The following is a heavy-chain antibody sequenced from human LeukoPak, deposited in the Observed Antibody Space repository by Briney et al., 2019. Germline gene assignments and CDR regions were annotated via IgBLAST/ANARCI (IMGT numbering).Heavy chain of an antibody. J-gene: IGHJ4*02. CDR1: GFTFSSYA. D-gene: IGHD5-18*01. V-gene: IGHV3-30*14. CDR2: ISYDGSNK. Sequence: GRSLRLSCAASGFTFSSYAMHWVRQAPGKGLEWVAVISYDGSNKYYADSVKGRFTISRDNSKNTLYLQMNSLRAEDTAVYYCARDGGYSYGYGTGLPHYWGQGTLVTVSS. CDR3: ARDGGYSYGYGTGLPHY.